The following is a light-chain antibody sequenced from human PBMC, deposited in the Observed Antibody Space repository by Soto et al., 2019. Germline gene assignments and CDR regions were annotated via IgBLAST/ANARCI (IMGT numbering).Light chain of an antibody. V-gene: IGKV1-5*01. Sequence: DIQMTQSPSTLSASVGDRVTITCRASQSISSWLAWYQQKPGKAPKLLIYDASSLESGVPSRFSGSGSGTEFTLTISGLQPDDFATYYCQQYNSDPRTFGQGTKVEIK. CDR1: QSISSW. CDR2: DAS. J-gene: IGKJ1*01. CDR3: QQYNSDPRT.